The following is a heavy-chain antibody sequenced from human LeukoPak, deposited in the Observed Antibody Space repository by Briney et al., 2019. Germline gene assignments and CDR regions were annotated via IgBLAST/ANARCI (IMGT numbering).Heavy chain of an antibody. CDR1: GGTFSSYA. J-gene: IGHJ3*02. CDR2: IIPILGIA. Sequence: SVEVSCKASGGTFSSYAISWVRQAPGQGLEWMGRIIPILGIANYAQKFTITADKSTSTAYMELSSLRSEDTAVYYCATPNYYDSSGCYSNAFDIWGQGTMVTVSS. D-gene: IGHD3-22*01. CDR3: ATPNYYDSSGCYSNAFDI. V-gene: IGHV1-69*04.